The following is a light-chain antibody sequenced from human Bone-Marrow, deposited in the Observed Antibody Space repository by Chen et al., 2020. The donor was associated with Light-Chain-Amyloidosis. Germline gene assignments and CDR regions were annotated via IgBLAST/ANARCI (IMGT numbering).Light chain of an antibody. V-gene: IGLV3-25*03. Sequence: SYELTQPPSVSVSPGPTVRITCSGDVLPTKYAYWYQQKPGQAPVLVIHRDTARPSGISERFSGASSGTTATLTISGVQAEDEADYHCQSADSSGTYEVIFGGGTKLTVL. CDR3: QSADSSGTYEVI. CDR1: VLPTKY. J-gene: IGLJ2*01. CDR2: RDT.